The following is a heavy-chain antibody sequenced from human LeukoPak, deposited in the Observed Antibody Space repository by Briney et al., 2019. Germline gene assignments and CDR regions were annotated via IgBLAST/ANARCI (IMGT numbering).Heavy chain of an antibody. CDR2: TFISGNT. CDR1: GFIFSSYW. D-gene: IGHD3-9*01. Sequence: PGGSLRLSCAASGFIFSSYWMSWVRQAPGKGLEWVSVTFISGNTYYADSVKGRFTISRDNSKNTLYLQMNSLRSDDTAVYYCAREPYYDILTGGYYFDYWGQGTLVTVSS. J-gene: IGHJ4*02. V-gene: IGHV3-53*05. CDR3: AREPYYDILTGGYYFDY.